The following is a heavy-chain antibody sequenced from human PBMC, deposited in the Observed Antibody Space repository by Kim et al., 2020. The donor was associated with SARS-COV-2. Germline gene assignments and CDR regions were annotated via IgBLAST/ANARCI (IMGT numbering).Heavy chain of an antibody. D-gene: IGHD2-15*01. CDR3: AREALILGGRTAHDYYYYGMDV. CDR2: IYSGGST. CDR1: GFTVSSNY. J-gene: IGHJ6*02. Sequence: GGSLRLSCAASGFTVSSNYMSWVRQAPGKGLEWVSVIYSGGSTYYADSVKGRFTISRHNSKNTLYLQMNSLRAEDTAVYYCAREALILGGRTAHDYYYYGMDVWGQGTTVTVSS. V-gene: IGHV3-53*04.